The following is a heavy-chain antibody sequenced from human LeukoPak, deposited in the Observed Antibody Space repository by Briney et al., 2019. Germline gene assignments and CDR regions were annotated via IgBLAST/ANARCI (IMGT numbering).Heavy chain of an antibody. CDR1: GGSISGDSW. V-gene: IGHV4-4*02. J-gene: IGHJ4*02. D-gene: IGHD3-16*01. CDR2: IHHSGDT. CDR3: ARVGGTRYYFDY. Sequence: SETLSLTCAVSGGSISGDSWWSWVRQSPGKGLEWIGEIHHSGDTDYNSSLKSRVTISLDTSKNQFSLKLSSVTAADTAVYYCARVGGTRYYFDYWGQGTLVTVSS.